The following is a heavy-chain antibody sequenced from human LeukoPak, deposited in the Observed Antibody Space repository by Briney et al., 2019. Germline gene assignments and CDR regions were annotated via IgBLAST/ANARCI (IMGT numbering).Heavy chain of an antibody. CDR2: INPNSGGT. V-gene: IGHV1-2*02. J-gene: IGHJ4*02. CDR3: AREVLGWLAFDY. Sequence: ASVKVSCKASGYTFTGYYMHWVRQAPGHGLEWMGWINPNSGGTNYAQKFQGRVTMTRDTSISTAYMELSRLRSDDTAVYYCAREVLGWLAFDYWGQGTLVTVSS. D-gene: IGHD3-3*01. CDR1: GYTFTGYY.